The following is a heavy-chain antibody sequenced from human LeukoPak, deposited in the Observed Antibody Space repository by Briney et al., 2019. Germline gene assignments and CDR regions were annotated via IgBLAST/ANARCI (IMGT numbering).Heavy chain of an antibody. Sequence: GGSLRLSCAASGFTFSSYAMPWVRQAPGKGLEWVSGISWNSGSIGYADSVKGRFTISRDNAKNSLYLQMNSLRAEDTALYYCAKDRAAAVVYGMDVWGQGTTVTVSS. J-gene: IGHJ6*02. CDR2: ISWNSGSI. D-gene: IGHD6-25*01. V-gene: IGHV3-9*01. CDR3: AKDRAAAVVYGMDV. CDR1: GFTFSSYA.